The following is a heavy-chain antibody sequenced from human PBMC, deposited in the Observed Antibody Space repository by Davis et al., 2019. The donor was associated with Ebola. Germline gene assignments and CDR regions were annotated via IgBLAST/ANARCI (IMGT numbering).Heavy chain of an antibody. V-gene: IGHV4-38-2*02. D-gene: IGHD3-16*01. CDR2: INHSGST. J-gene: IGHJ6*02. CDR3: ARAPLTGGGYGDYYYGMDV. CDR1: GSSISSGSY. Sequence: PSETLSLTCTVSGSSISSGSYWGWIRQPPGKGLEWLGEINHSGSTNYNPSLKSPVTISVDTSKNQFSLKLSSVTAADTAVYYCARAPLTGGGYGDYYYGMDVWGQGTTVTVSS.